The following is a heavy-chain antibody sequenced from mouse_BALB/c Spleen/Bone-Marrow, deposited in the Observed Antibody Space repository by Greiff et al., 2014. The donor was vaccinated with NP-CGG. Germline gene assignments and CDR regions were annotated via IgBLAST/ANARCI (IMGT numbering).Heavy chain of an antibody. CDR1: GFSLTDYG. CDR2: VWGGGIT. V-gene: IGHV2-6-5*01. Sequence: QVQLQQSGPGPVAPSQSLSITCTVSGFSLTDYGVSWIRQPPGKGLEWLGVVWGGGITYYNSTLKSRLSITKDNSKSQVFLKMNSLQTDDTAMYYCAKHDTTVVVDYWGQGTTLTVSS. J-gene: IGHJ2*01. CDR3: AKHDTTVVVDY. D-gene: IGHD1-1*01.